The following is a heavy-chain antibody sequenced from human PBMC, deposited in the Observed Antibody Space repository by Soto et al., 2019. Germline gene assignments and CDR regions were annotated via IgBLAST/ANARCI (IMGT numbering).Heavy chain of an antibody. CDR3: ADGGGEYDT. Sequence: QVQLVQSGAEVKKPGSSVRVSCKASGGTFSSFHINWVRQAPGLGLEWIGGIAPIIGAAKYAQRFQDRVTISADELTSTSYLAVSSLKSDDSAMYYCADGGGEYDTCGQGALVTVSS. CDR2: IAPIIGAA. J-gene: IGHJ5*02. V-gene: IGHV1-69*01. CDR1: GGTFSSFH.